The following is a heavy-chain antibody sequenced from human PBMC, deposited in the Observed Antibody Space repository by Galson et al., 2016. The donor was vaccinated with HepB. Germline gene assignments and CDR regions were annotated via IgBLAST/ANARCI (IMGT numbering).Heavy chain of an antibody. Sequence: SVKVSCKASGGTITSYGISWVRQAPGQGLEWMGGIIPISDTTNYAQKFHGRVTITADKATNTASMELSSLRSEDTAVYYCARDPRYCTSSICSIMADAFDIWGQGTLVTVSS. D-gene: IGHD2-2*01. V-gene: IGHV1-69*06. J-gene: IGHJ3*02. CDR2: IIPISDTT. CDR3: ARDPRYCTSSICSIMADAFDI. CDR1: GGTITSYG.